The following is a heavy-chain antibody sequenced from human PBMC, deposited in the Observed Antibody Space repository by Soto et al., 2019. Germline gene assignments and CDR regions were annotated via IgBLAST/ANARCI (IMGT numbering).Heavy chain of an antibody. V-gene: IGHV3-7*03. CDR1: GFSFSSHW. Sequence: EVQLVESGGGLVQPGGSLRLSCAASGFSFSSHWMSWVRQAPGKGLEWVANIKQDGNEKYYVDSVRGRFTISRDNAKNSLYLQMSSLRAGDTAVYYCARLITWSGYPYESDFWGQGTLVTVSS. J-gene: IGHJ4*02. CDR3: ARLITWSGYPYESDF. CDR2: IKQDGNEK. D-gene: IGHD3-3*01.